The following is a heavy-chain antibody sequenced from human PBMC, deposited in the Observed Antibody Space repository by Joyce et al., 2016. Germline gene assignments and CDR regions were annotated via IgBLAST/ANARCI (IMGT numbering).Heavy chain of an antibody. Sequence: QVQLVQSGAEVKKPGASVKVSCKASGYTFTGYYIQWVRQAPGQGLEWMGWINPHSGDTTFAQKFQSRLTMTRDTSINTAYMEVSRLRYDDTAVYYCARERTGRPTRTFDPWGQGTLVTVSS. D-gene: IGHD1-1*01. CDR2: INPHSGDT. V-gene: IGHV1-2*02. CDR1: GYTFTGYY. J-gene: IGHJ5*02. CDR3: ARERTGRPTRTFDP.